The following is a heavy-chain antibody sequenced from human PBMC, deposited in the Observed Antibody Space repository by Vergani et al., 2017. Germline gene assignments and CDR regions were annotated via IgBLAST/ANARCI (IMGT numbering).Heavy chain of an antibody. V-gene: IGHV3-48*03. CDR2: ISSSGSTI. CDR3: ASTDIVVVPAAIRFYYYYGMDV. D-gene: IGHD2-2*01. CDR1: GFTFSSYE. Sequence: EVQLVESGGGLVQPGGSLRLSCAASGFTFSSYEMNWVRQAPGKGLEWVSYISSSGSTIYYADSVKGRFTLSRDNAKNSLYLQMNSLSAEDTAVYYCASTDIVVVPAAIRFYYYYGMDVWGQGTTVTVSS. J-gene: IGHJ6*02.